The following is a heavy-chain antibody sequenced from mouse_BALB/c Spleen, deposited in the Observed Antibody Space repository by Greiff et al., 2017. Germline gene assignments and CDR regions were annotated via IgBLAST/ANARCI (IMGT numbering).Heavy chain of an antibody. V-gene: IGHV2-2*02. CDR1: GFSLTSYG. CDR3: ARLTAPFDY. D-gene: IGHD1-2*01. Sequence: QVQLQQSGPGLVQPSQSLSITCTVSGFSLTSYGVHWVRQSPGKGLEWLGVIWSGGSTDYNAAFISRLSISKDNSKSQVFFKMNSLQANDTAIYYCARLTAPFDYWGQGTTLTVSS. J-gene: IGHJ2*01. CDR2: IWSGGST.